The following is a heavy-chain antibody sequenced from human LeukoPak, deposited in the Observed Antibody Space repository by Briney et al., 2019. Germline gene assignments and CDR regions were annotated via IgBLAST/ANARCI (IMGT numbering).Heavy chain of an antibody. Sequence: ASVKVSCKASGYTFTSYYMHWVRQAPGQGLEWMGIINPSGGSTSYAQKFQGRVTMTRDMSTSTVYMELSSLRSEDTAVYYCARGGGSGSYFADFDYWGQGTLVTVSS. CDR2: INPSGGST. CDR3: ARGGGSGSYFADFDY. J-gene: IGHJ4*02. D-gene: IGHD1-26*01. CDR1: GYTFTSYY. V-gene: IGHV1-46*01.